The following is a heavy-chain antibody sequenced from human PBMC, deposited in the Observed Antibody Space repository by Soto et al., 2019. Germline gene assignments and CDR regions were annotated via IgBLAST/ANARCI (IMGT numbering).Heavy chain of an antibody. CDR1: GFTFDDYG. D-gene: IGHD3-22*01. J-gene: IGHJ4*02. V-gene: IGHV3-20*04. Sequence: EVQLVESGGGVVRPGGSLRLSCAASGFTFDDYGMSWVRQAPGKGLEWVSGINWNGGSTGYADSVKGRFTISRDNAKNSLYLQMNSLRAEDTALYYCARGTLSDYYDSSGYYNYWGQGTLVTVSS. CDR3: ARGTLSDYYDSSGYYNY. CDR2: INWNGGST.